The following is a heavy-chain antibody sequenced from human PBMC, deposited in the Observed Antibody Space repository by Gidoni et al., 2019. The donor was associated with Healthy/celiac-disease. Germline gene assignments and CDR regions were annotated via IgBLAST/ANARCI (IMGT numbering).Heavy chain of an antibody. CDR2: LYYSGST. V-gene: IGHV4-59*01. J-gene: IGHJ4*02. CDR3: ARSNYYGSGSYSSPFDY. CDR1: GGSISSYY. Sequence: QVQLQESGPGLVKPSETLSLTCTVSGGSISSYYWRWIRQPPGKGLEWIGYLYYSGSTNYNPSLKSRVTISVDTSKNQFSLKLSSVTAADTAVYYCARSNYYGSGSYSSPFDYWGQGTLVTGSS. D-gene: IGHD3-10*01.